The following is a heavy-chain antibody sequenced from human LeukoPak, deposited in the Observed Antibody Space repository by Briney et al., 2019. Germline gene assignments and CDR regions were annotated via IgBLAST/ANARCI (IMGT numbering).Heavy chain of an antibody. CDR2: LRTVGEKK. V-gene: IGHV3-74*03. CDR1: GFTFRNYW. D-gene: IGHD3-10*01. CDR3: VKDHYGFNSLDY. Sequence: GGSLRLSCAASGFTFRNYWMHWVRQVPGRGLEWVSRLRTVGEKKSYAASVRDRFTISRDNVRNMLYLQMNSLRVEDTGVYYCVKDHYGFNSLDYWGQGTPVSVSS. J-gene: IGHJ4*02.